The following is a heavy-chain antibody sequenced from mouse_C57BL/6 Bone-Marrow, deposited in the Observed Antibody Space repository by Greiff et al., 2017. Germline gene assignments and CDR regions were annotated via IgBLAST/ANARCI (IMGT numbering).Heavy chain of an antibody. CDR1: GYTFTSYW. CDR3: ARWDDYDDYAMDY. V-gene: IGHV1-64*01. J-gene: IGHJ4*01. D-gene: IGHD2-4*01. CDR2: IHPNSGST. Sequence: VQLQQPGAELVKPGASVKLSCKASGYTFTSYWMHWVKQRPGQGLEWIGMIHPNSGSTNYNEKFKSKATLTVDKSSSTAYMQLSSLTSEDSAVXYCARWDDYDDYAMDYWGQGTSGTVSS.